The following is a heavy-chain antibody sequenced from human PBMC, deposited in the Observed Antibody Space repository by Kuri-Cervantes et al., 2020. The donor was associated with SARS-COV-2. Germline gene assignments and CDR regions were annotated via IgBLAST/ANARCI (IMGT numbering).Heavy chain of an antibody. D-gene: IGHD6-13*01. Sequence: ASVKVSCKASGGTFSSYAISWVRQAPGKGLEWMGGFDPEDGETIYAQKFQGRVTMTEDTSTDTAYMELSSLRSEDTAVYYCATTPLAAAGMYYYYYYMDVWGKGTTVTVSS. J-gene: IGHJ6*03. CDR1: GGTFSSYA. V-gene: IGHV1-24*01. CDR3: ATTPLAAAGMYYYYYYMDV. CDR2: FDPEDGET.